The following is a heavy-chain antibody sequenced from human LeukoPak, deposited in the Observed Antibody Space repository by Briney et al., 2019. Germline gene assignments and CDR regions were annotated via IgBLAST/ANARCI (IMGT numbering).Heavy chain of an antibody. D-gene: IGHD3-10*01. Sequence: PGGSLRLSCAASGFTFSSYAMSWVRQAPGKGLEWVSAISGSGGSTYYADSVKGRFTVSRDNSKNTLYLQMNGLRVEDTAVYYCARESGLGDLFPYCMDVWGRGTTVTVSS. V-gene: IGHV3-23*01. J-gene: IGHJ6*02. CDR3: ARESGLGDLFPYCMDV. CDR1: GFTFSSYA. CDR2: ISGSGGST.